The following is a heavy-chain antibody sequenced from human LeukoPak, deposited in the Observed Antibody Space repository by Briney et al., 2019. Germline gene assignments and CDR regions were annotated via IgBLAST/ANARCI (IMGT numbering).Heavy chain of an antibody. D-gene: IGHD4-11*01. CDR3: ARGLATVTDGAFDI. CDR2: ISSSSSYI. CDR1: GFTFSSYS. J-gene: IGHJ3*02. Sequence: GGSLRLSCAASGFTFSSYSMNGVRQAPGKGLEWVSSISSSSSYIYYADSVKGRFTISRDNAKNSLYLQMNSLRAEDTAVYYCARGLATVTDGAFDIWGQGTMVTVSS. V-gene: IGHV3-21*01.